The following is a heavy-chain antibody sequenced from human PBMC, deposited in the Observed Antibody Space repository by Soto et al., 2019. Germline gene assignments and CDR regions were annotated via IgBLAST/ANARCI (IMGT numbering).Heavy chain of an antibody. D-gene: IGHD6-19*01. CDR3: AKGVPGIAVAGTGYFQN. CDR2: ISGSGDST. CDR1: GFTFSSYA. J-gene: IGHJ1*01. V-gene: IGHV3-23*01. Sequence: EVQLLESGGGLVQPGGSLRLSCAASGFTFSSYAMSWVRQAPGKGLEWVSGISGSGDSTYYADSVKGRFTISRDNSKNTLYLQMNSLRAEDTDVYYCAKGVPGIAVAGTGYFQNWGQGTLVTVSS.